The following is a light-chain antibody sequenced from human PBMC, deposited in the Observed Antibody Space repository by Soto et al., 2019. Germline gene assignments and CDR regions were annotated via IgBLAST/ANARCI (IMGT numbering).Light chain of an antibody. CDR1: NIGSKS. CDR3: QVWDSSSDHLV. Sequence: SYELTQPPSVSVAPGQTARITCGGNNIGSKSVHWYQQKPGQAPVLVVYDVSDRPSGIPERFSGSNSGNTATLTISRVEAGDEADYYCQVWDSSSDHLVFGTGTKVTVL. V-gene: IGLV3-21*02. J-gene: IGLJ1*01. CDR2: DVS.